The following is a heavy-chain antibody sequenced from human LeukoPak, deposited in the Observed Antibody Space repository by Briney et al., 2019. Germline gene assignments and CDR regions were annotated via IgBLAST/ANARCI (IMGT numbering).Heavy chain of an antibody. CDR1: GGSISSYY. CDR3: AKVAMYYYGLETYFFFDD. CDR2: IYYSGST. J-gene: IGHJ4*02. D-gene: IGHD3-10*01. V-gene: IGHV4-59*12. Sequence: SETLSLTCTVSGGSISSYYWSWIRQPPGKGLEWIGYIYYSGSTNYNPSLKSRVTISVDTSKKQFSLNLTSVTAADTAVYYCAKVAMYYYGLETYFFFDDWGQGTLVTVSS.